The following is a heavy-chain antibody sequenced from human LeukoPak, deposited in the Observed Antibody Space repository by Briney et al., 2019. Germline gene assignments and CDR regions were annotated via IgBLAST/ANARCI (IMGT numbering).Heavy chain of an antibody. V-gene: IGHV3-23*01. D-gene: IGHD3-22*01. CDR3: AQDPAGVVIN. CDR1: GFTFSSHA. Sequence: GGSLRLSCQASGFTFSSHAMTWVRQAPGKGLEWVSTISGSGRSTYFADFVKGRFAISRDNSKNTLSLQMNSLRAEDTAFYFCAQDPAGVVINWGQGTLVTVSS. CDR2: ISGSGRST. J-gene: IGHJ4*02.